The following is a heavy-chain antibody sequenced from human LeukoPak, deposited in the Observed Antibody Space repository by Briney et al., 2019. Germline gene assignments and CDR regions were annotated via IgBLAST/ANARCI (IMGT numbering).Heavy chain of an antibody. J-gene: IGHJ4*02. CDR1: GFTFSSYS. V-gene: IGHV3-21*01. Sequence: GGSLRLSCAASGFTFSSYSMNWVRQAPGKGLEWVSSISGSSNYIYYADSVKGRFTISRDNAKNSLYLQMNSLRADDTAVYYRARDRHSSSFFDYWGQGTLVTVSS. CDR2: ISGSSNYI. D-gene: IGHD6-6*01. CDR3: ARDRHSSSFFDY.